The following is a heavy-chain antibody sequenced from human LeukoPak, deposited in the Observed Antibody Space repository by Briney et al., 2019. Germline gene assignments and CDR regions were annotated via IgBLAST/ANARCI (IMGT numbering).Heavy chain of an antibody. V-gene: IGHV1-2*02. CDR3: ARDLGLGSSSPYYYYMDV. J-gene: IGHJ6*03. Sequence: ASVKVSCKASGYTFTGYYMHWVRQAPGQGLEWTGWINPNSGGTNYAQKFQGRVTMTRDTSISTAYMELSRLRSDDTAVYYCARDLGLGSSSPYYYYMDVWGKGTTVTVSS. CDR2: INPNSGGT. D-gene: IGHD6-6*01. CDR1: GYTFTGYY.